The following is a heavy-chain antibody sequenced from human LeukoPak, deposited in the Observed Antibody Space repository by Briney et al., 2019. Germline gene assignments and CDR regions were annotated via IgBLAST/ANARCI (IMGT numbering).Heavy chain of an antibody. V-gene: IGHV3-30*03. CDR2: ISHDGSDD. J-gene: IGHJ4*01. Sequence: GGSLRLSCVASGLSFSTYGMHWVRQFPGKGLEWVALISHDGSDDYYGDSVKGRFTISGDNSQNTLYLQMNSLGPEDTALYYCVAPSTVPSNWETLEYWGHGTLVTVSS. CDR1: GLSFSTYG. D-gene: IGHD7-27*01. CDR3: VAPSTVPSNWETLEY.